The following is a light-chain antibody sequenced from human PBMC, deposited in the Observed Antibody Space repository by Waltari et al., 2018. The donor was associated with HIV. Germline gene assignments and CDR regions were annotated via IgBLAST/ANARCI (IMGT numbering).Light chain of an antibody. J-gene: IGKJ5*01. V-gene: IGKV3-15*01. CDR1: QTIRSN. Sequence: EILMTQSPATLSVSPGERATLSCRASQTIRSNLAWYQQKPGQAPRLLLDDASTRATGIPARFSGSGSGTEFTLTITSLQSEDFAVYYCQQYNNWPPITFGQGTRLEIK. CDR2: DAS. CDR3: QQYNNWPPIT.